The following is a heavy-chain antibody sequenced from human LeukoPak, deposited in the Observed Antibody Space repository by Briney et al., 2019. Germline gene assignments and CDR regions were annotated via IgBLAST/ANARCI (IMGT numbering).Heavy chain of an antibody. D-gene: IGHD1-26*01. J-gene: IGHJ3*02. V-gene: IGHV3-9*01. Sequence: GGSLRLSCAASGFTFDDYAMHWVRQAPGKGLEWVSGISWNSGSIGYADSVKGRFTISRDNAKNSLYLQMNSLRAEDTALYYCAKDKYSGSSDAFDIWGQGTMVTVSS. CDR1: GFTFDDYA. CDR3: AKDKYSGSSDAFDI. CDR2: ISWNSGSI.